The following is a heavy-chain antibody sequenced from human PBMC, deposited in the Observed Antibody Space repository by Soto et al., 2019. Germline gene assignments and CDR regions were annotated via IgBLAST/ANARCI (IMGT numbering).Heavy chain of an antibody. CDR2: VYTTGST. D-gene: IGHD1-26*01. V-gene: IGHV4-4*07. CDR3: AREGASGFGMDG. CDR1: GGSIRSYY. J-gene: IGHJ6*02. Sequence: PSETLSLTCNVSGGSIRSYYWSWVRQPAGKALEWIGRVYTTGSTNYNPSLRSRVSISVDTSKNQFSLTVASVTAADTAVYYCAREGASGFGMDGWGQGTTVTVSS.